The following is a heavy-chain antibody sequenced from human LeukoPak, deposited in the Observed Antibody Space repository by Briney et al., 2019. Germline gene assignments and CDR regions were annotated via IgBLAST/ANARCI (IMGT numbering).Heavy chain of an antibody. CDR2: IYYSGST. CDR3: ARSRGSDSFDY. J-gene: IGHJ4*02. D-gene: IGHD3-10*01. V-gene: IGHV4-59*12. Sequence: SETLTLTCTVSGGSINSYYWSWIRQPPGKGLEWIGYIYYSGSTNYNPSLKSRVTISIDTSKNQFSLKLSSVTAADTAVYYCARSRGSDSFDYWGQGTLVTVSS. CDR1: GGSINSYY.